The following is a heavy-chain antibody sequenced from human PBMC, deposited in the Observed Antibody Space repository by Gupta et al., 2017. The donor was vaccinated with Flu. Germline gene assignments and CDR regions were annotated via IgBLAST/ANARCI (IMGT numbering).Heavy chain of an antibody. D-gene: IGHD2-2*01. J-gene: IGHJ4*02. V-gene: IGHV3-23*01. CDR3: AKDIYCSSTSCPFDY. CDR1: GFTFSSYA. CDR2: ISGSGGST. Sequence: EVQLLESGGGLVQPGGSLRLSCAASGFTFSSYAMSWVRQAPGKGLEWVSAISGSGGSTYYADSVKGRFTISRDNSKNTLYLQMNSLRAEETAVYYCAKDIYCSSTSCPFDYWGQGTLVTVSS.